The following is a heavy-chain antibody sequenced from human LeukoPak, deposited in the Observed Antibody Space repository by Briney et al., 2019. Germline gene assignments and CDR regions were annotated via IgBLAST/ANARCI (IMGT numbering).Heavy chain of an antibody. Sequence: SETLSLTCTVSGGFIDSSSFYWGWIRQPPGKGLEWIGSIYYSGSTHYNPSLKSRVTISVDTPKNQFSLKLSSMTAADTAVYYCARHLATDGGRSLDYWGQGTLVTVSS. CDR1: GGFIDSSSFY. V-gene: IGHV4-39*01. D-gene: IGHD3-16*01. CDR2: IYYSGST. CDR3: ARHLATDGGRSLDY. J-gene: IGHJ4*02.